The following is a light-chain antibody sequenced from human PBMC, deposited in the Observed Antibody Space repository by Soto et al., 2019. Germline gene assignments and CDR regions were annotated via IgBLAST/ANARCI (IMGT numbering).Light chain of an antibody. CDR3: QQYENLPT. J-gene: IGKJ5*01. V-gene: IGKV1-33*01. CDR2: DAS. CDR1: QNINNY. Sequence: IQMTQSPSPLSASVGDRVTITCQSSQNINNYLNWYQQKPGRAPKLLIYDASNLEAGVPSRFRGSGSGTDFTFTISRLQPEDIATYYCQQYENLPTLGQGTRLEIK.